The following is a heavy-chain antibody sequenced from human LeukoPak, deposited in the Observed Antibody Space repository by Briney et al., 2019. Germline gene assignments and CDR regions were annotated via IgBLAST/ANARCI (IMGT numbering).Heavy chain of an antibody. CDR1: GFTFSSYW. V-gene: IGHV3-7*01. CDR3: ARDIMAYYDFWSGYYTLDNWFDP. J-gene: IGHJ5*02. D-gene: IGHD3-3*01. Sequence: GGSLRLSCAASGFTFSSYWMSWVRQAPGKGLEWVANIKQDGREKYYVDSVKGRFTISRHNAKNSLYLQIDSLRAEDTAVYYCARDIMAYYDFWSGYYTLDNWFDPWGQGTLVTVSS. CDR2: IKQDGREK.